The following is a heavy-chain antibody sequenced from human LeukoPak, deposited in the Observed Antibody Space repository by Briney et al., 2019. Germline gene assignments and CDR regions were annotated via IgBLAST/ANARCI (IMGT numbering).Heavy chain of an antibody. J-gene: IGHJ3*02. D-gene: IGHD3-22*01. V-gene: IGHV3-43*01. CDR1: GFTFSSYG. CDR2: ISWDGGST. Sequence: GGSLRLSCAASGFTFSSYGMHWVRQAPGKGLEWVSLISWDGGSTYYADSVKGRFTISRDNSKNSLYLQMNSLRTEDTALYYCAKPQTSYYYDSSGYPDAFDIWGQETMVTVSS. CDR3: AKPQTSYYYDSSGYPDAFDI.